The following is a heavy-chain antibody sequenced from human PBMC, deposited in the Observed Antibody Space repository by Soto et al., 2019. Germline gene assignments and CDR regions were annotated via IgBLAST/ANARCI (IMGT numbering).Heavy chain of an antibody. V-gene: IGHV1-69*12. D-gene: IGHD6-19*01. Sequence: QVQLVQSGAEVKKPGSSVKVSCKASGGTFSSYAISWVRQAPGQGLEWMGGIIPIFGRANYAQNFQGRVTITAAASKGTAYMELSSLRSEDTAVYYCAQTLGLAVAGPGRFDLWGRGTLVTVSS. CDR2: IIPIFGRA. CDR3: AQTLGLAVAGPGRFDL. CDR1: GGTFSSYA. J-gene: IGHJ2*01.